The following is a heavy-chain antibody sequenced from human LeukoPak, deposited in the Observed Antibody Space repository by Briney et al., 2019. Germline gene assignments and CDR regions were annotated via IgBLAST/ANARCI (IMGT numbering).Heavy chain of an antibody. D-gene: IGHD3-3*01. V-gene: IGHV1-2*02. Sequence: GASVKVSCKASGYTFTGYYMHWVRQAPGQGLEWMGWINPNSGGTNYAQKFQGRVTMTRDTSISTAYMELRRLRSDDTPVHYCGRVVHWTGRSNYDICSGYDAFDIWGQGTMVTVSS. CDR3: GRVVHWTGRSNYDICSGYDAFDI. CDR1: GYTFTGYY. J-gene: IGHJ3*02. CDR2: INPNSGGT.